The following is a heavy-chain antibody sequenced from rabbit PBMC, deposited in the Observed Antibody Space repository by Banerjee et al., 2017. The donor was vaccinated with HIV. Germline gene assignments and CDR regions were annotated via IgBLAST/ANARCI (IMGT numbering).Heavy chain of an antibody. J-gene: IGHJ4*01. CDR3: ARSAYAGGAGDGLNL. V-gene: IGHV1S45*01. Sequence: QEQLEESGGDLVKPEGSLTLTCTASGFPLSSSHWISSVRQAPGKGLEWIACIYSHSGSTWYASWAKGRFTITKASSTTVTLQLTSLTAADTATYFCARSAYAGGAGDGLNLWGPGTLVTVS. CDR2: IYSHSGST. CDR1: GFPLSSSHW. D-gene: IGHD4-2*01.